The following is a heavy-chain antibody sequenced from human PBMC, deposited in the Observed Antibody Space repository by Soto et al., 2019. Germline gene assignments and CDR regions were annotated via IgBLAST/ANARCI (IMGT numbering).Heavy chain of an antibody. Sequence: GDSLKISCKGSGYSFTIDCIGLVLQMPGKGLEWMGIIYPGDSDTRYSPSFQGQVTISADKSISTAYLQWSSLKASDTAMYYCARHLHYGMDVWGQGTTVTVSS. CDR1: GYSFTIDC. J-gene: IGHJ6*02. CDR3: ARHLHYGMDV. CDR2: IYPGDSDT. V-gene: IGHV5-51*01.